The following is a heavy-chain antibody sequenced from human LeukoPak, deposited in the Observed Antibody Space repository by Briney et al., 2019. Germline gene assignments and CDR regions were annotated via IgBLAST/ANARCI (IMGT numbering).Heavy chain of an antibody. D-gene: IGHD6-13*01. J-gene: IGHJ5*02. CDR2: IYSGGAT. CDR1: DFTVRNNY. V-gene: IGHV3-53*04. CDR3: ARVIAAVVWFDP. Sequence: GGSLRLSCEASDFTVRNNYMTWVRQAPGKGLEWVSVIYSGGATFYADSVKGRFTISRHNSENTLYLQMSDLRPDDTAVYFCARVIAAVVWFDPRGHGTLVTVSS.